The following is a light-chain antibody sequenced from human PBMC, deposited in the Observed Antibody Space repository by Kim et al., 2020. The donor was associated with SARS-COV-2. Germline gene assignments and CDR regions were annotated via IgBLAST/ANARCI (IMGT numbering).Light chain of an antibody. CDR2: YND. CDR1: SSNFGNNA. V-gene: IGLV1-36*01. Sequence: RQRVTISCSGNSSNFGNNAVNWYQQFPGKAPKLLIYYNDLLSSGVSDRFSGSKSGTSASLAISGLQSEDEADYYCETWDDSVNGWVFGGGTQLTVL. CDR3: ETWDDSVNGWV. J-gene: IGLJ3*02.